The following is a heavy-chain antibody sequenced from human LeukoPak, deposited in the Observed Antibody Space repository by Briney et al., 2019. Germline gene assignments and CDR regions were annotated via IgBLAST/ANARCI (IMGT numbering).Heavy chain of an antibody. CDR1: GGSISSHY. CDR2: MYDTVNT. CDR3: ATIKRGYPYGYFDF. V-gene: IGHV4-59*11. D-gene: IGHD5-18*01. J-gene: IGHJ4*02. Sequence: SETLSLTCTVSGGSISSHYWSWVRQPPGKGLEWIGYMYDTVNTKDNPSLTSRLTLSADTSKNQFSLRLGSVTAADTAVYYCATIKRGYPYGYFDFWGQGILVTVSS.